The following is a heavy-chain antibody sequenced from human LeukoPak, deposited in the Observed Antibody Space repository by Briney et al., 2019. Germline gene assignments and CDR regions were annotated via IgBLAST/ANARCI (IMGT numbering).Heavy chain of an antibody. D-gene: IGHD6-13*01. J-gene: IGHJ5*02. CDR1: GYTFTDYY. Sequence: ASVKVSCKVSGYTFTDYYMHWVQQAPGKGLEWMGLVDPEDGETVYAERFQGRVTITADTSTDTAYMELSSLRSEDTAVYYCASGIAAAGTWGQGTLVTVSS. CDR3: ASGIAAAGT. V-gene: IGHV1-69-2*01. CDR2: VDPEDGET.